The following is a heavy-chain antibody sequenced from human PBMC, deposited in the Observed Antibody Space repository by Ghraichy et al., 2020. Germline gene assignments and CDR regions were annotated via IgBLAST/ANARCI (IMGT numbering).Heavy chain of an antibody. CDR3: ARTPRTVTRDGEYYFDY. V-gene: IGHV4-59*08. J-gene: IGHJ4*02. D-gene: IGHD4-17*01. Sequence: SQTLSLTCTVSGGSISSYYWSWIRQPPGKGLEWIGYIYYSGTTNYNPSLKSRVTISVDTSKNQFSLKLSSVTAADTAVYYCARTPRTVTRDGEYYFDYWGQGTLVTVSS. CDR2: IYYSGTT. CDR1: GGSISSYY.